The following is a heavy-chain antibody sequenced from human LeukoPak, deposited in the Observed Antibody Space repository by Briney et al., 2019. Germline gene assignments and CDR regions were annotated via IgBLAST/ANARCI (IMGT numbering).Heavy chain of an antibody. CDR3: ARDTYDGNNSPRPFDY. V-gene: IGHV4-59*12. J-gene: IGHJ4*02. D-gene: IGHD3-22*01. CDR1: GGSISRYF. CDR2: IYYSGST. Sequence: PSETLSLTCTVSGGSISRYFWSWIRQPPGKGLEWIGYIYYSGSTNYNPSLKSRVTMSVDTSKNQFSLRLSSVTAADTAVYYCARDTYDGNNSPRPFDYWGQGTLVTVSS.